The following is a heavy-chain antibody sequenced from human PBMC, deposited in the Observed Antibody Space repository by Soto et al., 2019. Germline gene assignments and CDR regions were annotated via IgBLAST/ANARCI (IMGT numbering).Heavy chain of an antibody. CDR2: ISSSSSYI. Sequence: EVQLVESGGGLVKPGGSLRLSCAASGFTFSSYSMNWVRQAPGKGLEWVSSISSSSSYIYYADSVKGRFTISRDNAKNSLYLQMNSLRAEDTAVYYCARGRVGDRAIWFDPWGQGTLVTVSS. CDR1: GFTFSSYS. V-gene: IGHV3-21*01. CDR3: ARGRVGDRAIWFDP. J-gene: IGHJ5*02. D-gene: IGHD3-10*01.